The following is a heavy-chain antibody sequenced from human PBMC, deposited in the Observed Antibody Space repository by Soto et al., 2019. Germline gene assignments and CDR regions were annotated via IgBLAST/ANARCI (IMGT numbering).Heavy chain of an antibody. CDR2: MNPNSGNT. CDR1: GYTFTSYD. Sequence: QVQLVQSGAEVKKPGASVKVSCKASGYTFTSYDINWVRQATGQGLEWMGWMNPNSGNTGYAQKFHGRVTMTKNTSISTAYMELSSLRSEDTAVYYCARGSVHRAAYYYYYYMDVWGKGTTVTVS. CDR3: ARGSVHRAAYYYYYYMDV. D-gene: IGHD6-25*01. J-gene: IGHJ6*03. V-gene: IGHV1-8*01.